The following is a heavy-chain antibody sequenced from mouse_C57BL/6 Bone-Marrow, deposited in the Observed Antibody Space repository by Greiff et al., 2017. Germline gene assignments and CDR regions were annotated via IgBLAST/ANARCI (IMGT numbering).Heavy chain of an antibody. CDR2: IDPSDSYT. CDR3: ARRGLVPYYYAMDY. V-gene: IGHV1-69*01. CDR1: GYTFTSYW. J-gene: IGHJ4*01. D-gene: IGHD5-1*01. Sequence: VQLQQPGAELVMPGASVKLSCKASGYTFTSYWMHWVKQRPGQGLEWIGEIDPSDSYTNYNQKFKGKSTLTVDKSSSTAYMQLSSLTSEDSAVYYCARRGLVPYYYAMDYWGQGTSVTVSS.